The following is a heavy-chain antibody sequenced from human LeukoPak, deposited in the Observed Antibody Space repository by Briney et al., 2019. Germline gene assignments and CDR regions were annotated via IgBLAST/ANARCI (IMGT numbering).Heavy chain of an antibody. J-gene: IGHJ4*02. D-gene: IGHD6-13*01. CDR2: IYSGGST. Sequence: GGSLRLSCAASGLTVSNNNMSWVRQSPGKGLEWVSIIYSGGSTYYTDSVKGRFIISRDSSKNTLDLQMNSLRAGDTAVYYCARESAATGYFDYWGQGTLVTVSS. CDR1: GLTVSNNN. CDR3: ARESAATGYFDY. V-gene: IGHV3-66*01.